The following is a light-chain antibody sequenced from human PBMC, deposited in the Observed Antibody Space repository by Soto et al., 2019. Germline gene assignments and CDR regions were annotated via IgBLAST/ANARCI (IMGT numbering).Light chain of an antibody. CDR2: EGS. CDR3: CSYAGSSTLGV. J-gene: IGLJ2*01. Sequence: QSALTQPASVSGSPGQSITISCTGTSSDVGSYNLVSWYQQHPGKAPKLMIYEGSKRPSGVSNRFSGSKSGNTASLTIYGLKAEEEADYYCCSYAGSSTLGVFGGGTKLTVL. CDR1: SSDVGSYNL. V-gene: IGLV2-23*01.